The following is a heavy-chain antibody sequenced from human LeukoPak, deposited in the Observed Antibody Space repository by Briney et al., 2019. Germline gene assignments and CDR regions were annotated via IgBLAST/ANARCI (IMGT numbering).Heavy chain of an antibody. CDR3: ARDTSPDDAFDI. Sequence: ASVKVSCKASGGTFSSYAISWVRQAPGQGLEWMGGIIPIFGTANYAQKFQGRVTITTDESTSTAYMELSSLRSEDTAVYYCARDTSPDDAFDIWGQGTMVTVSS. CDR1: GGTFSSYA. CDR2: IIPIFGTA. V-gene: IGHV1-69*05. J-gene: IGHJ3*02.